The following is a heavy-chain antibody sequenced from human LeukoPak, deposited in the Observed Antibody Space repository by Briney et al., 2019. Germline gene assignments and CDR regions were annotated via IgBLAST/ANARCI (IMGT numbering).Heavy chain of an antibody. CDR3: AKGKDVYGALDI. V-gene: IGHV3-30*18. CDR1: GFPVSTSV. D-gene: IGHD3-16*01. Sequence: GSLRPSCADSGFPVSTSVMHWVRQAPGKGLGWVAIISFDGSNKYYADSVKGRLTISRDNSKNTLYLQMNSLRVGDTAVYWCAKGKDVYGALDIWGQGTMVTVSS. CDR2: ISFDGSNK. J-gene: IGHJ3*02.